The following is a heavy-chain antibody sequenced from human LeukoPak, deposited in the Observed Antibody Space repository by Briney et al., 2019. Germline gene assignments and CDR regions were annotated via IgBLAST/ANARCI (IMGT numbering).Heavy chain of an antibody. CDR2: IYWNGDQ. D-gene: IGHD1-26*01. CDR3: AHRRVLGPTQGNDAFDV. CDR1: GFSFSTTGVG. J-gene: IGHJ3*01. V-gene: IGHV2-5*01. Sequence: ESGPTLVKPTQTLTLTCSFSGFSFSTTGVGVGWIRQPPGKALEWLGIIYWNGDQRYSPSLNSRLTITRDTSKNQVVLEMTNMDPVETATYYCAHRRVLGPTQGNDAFDVWGQGTMVTVSS.